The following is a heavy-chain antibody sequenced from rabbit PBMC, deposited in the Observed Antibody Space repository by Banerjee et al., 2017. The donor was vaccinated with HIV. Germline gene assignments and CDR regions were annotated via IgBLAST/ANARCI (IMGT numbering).Heavy chain of an antibody. Sequence: QSLEESGGDLVKPGASPTLTCTASGFSFSSGYVMCWVRQAPGKGLEWIACIYGGSGSTYYASWAKGRFTISKTSSTTVTLQMTSLTAADTATYFCARCDTSAWGLDLWGQGTLVTVS. J-gene: IGHJ4*01. CDR1: GFSFSSGYV. CDR3: ARCDTSAWGLDL. CDR2: IYGGSGST. V-gene: IGHV1S40*01. D-gene: IGHD4-1*01.